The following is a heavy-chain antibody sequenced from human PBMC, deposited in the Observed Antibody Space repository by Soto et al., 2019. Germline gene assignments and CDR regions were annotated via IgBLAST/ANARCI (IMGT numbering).Heavy chain of an antibody. Sequence: EVQLLESGGGLVQAGGSLRLSCTASGFTFSNLAITWVRQAPGKGLEWVSTIDAGGGSTHYADSVKGRFTISRDNSKNTLYLQMNSLRAEDTAVYYCAILNAASGSYWGQGSLITVSS. CDR2: IDAGGGST. D-gene: IGHD6-25*01. J-gene: IGHJ4*02. CDR1: GFTFSNLA. CDR3: AILNAASGSY. V-gene: IGHV3-23*01.